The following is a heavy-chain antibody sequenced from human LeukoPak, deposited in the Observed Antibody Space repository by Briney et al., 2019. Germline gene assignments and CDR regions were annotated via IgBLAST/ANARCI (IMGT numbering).Heavy chain of an antibody. D-gene: IGHD2-15*01. CDR2: IYYSGST. CDR1: GGSISSGGYN. V-gene: IGHV4-31*03. J-gene: IGHJ5*02. Sequence: SETLSLTCTVSGGSISSGGYNWSWIRQHPGKGLEWIGYIYYSGSTYYNPSLKSRVTISVDTSKNQFSLKLSSVTAADTAVYYCARDTTRYCSGGSCAAWFDPWGQGTLVTVSS. CDR3: ARDTTRYCSGGSCAAWFDP.